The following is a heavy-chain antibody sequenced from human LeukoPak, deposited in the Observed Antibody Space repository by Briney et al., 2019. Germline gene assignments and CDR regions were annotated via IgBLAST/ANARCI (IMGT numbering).Heavy chain of an antibody. CDR1: GGSISSYY. J-gene: IGHJ4*02. CDR2: IYYSGST. CDR3: ARGGVVTLVRGVSGSFDY. D-gene: IGHD3-10*01. V-gene: IGHV4-59*01. Sequence: SETLSLTCTVSGGSISSYYWSWIRQPPGKGLEWIGYIYYSGSTNYNPSLKSRVTISVDTSKNQFSLKLSSVTAADTAVYYCARGGVVTLVRGVSGSFDYWGQGTLVTVSS.